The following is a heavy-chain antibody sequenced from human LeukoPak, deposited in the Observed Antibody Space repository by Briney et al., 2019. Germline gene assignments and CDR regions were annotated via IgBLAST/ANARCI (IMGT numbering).Heavy chain of an antibody. CDR1: GGSFSGYY. CDR2: INHSGST. CDR3: ARAPGAFDI. V-gene: IGHV4-34*01. Sequence: SETLSLTCAVYGGSFSGYYWSWIRQPPGKGLEWIGEINHSGSTNYNPSLKSRVTISVDTSKNQFSLKLSSVTAADTAVYYCARAPGAFDIWGQGTMVTVSS. J-gene: IGHJ3*02.